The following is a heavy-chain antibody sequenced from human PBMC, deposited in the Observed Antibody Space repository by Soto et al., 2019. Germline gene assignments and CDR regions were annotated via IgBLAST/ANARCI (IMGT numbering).Heavy chain of an antibody. J-gene: IGHJ5*02. CDR2: IIPIFGTA. CDR3: AREGGLGSVVVPAANFVIAQRKYNWFDP. CDR1: GGTFSSYA. D-gene: IGHD2-2*01. Sequence: GASVKVSCKASGGTFSSYAISWVRQAPGKGLEGMGGIIPIFGTANYAQKFQGRVTITADESTSTAYMELSSLRSDDTAVYYCAREGGLGSVVVPAANFVIAQRKYNWFDPWGQGTLVTVSS. V-gene: IGHV1-69*13.